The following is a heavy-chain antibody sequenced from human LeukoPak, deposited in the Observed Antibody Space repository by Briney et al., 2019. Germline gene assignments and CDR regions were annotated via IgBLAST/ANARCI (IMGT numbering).Heavy chain of an antibody. D-gene: IGHD4-17*01. V-gene: IGHV3-30-3*01. CDR2: ISYDGSNK. CDR3: ARRGESASYGDYRFDY. J-gene: IGHJ4*02. CDR1: GFTFSSYA. Sequence: GGSLRLSCAASGFTFSSYAMHWVRQAPGKGLEWVAVISYDGSNKYYADSVKGRFTISRDNSKNTLYLQMNSLRAEDTAVYYCARRGESASYGDYRFDYWGQGTLVTVSS.